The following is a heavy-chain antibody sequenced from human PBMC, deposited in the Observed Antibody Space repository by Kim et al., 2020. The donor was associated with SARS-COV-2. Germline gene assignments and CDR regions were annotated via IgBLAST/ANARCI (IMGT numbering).Heavy chain of an antibody. CDR3: VRGYVGGPLDL. D-gene: IGHD3-10*01. CDR1: EFTFDDYG. CDR2: INRKSDST. Sequence: GGSLRLSCGASEFTFDDYGMSWVRQVPGKGLEWVAGINRKSDSTGYADSVKGRFTISRDNAKKSLYLQMNSLRAEDTAFYHCVRGYVGGPLDLWGQGTRVTVSS. J-gene: IGHJ5*02. V-gene: IGHV3-20*01.